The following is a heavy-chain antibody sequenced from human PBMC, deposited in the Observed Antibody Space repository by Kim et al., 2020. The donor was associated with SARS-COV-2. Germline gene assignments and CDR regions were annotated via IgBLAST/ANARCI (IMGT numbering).Heavy chain of an antibody. CDR2: IYYSGST. CDR3: ARHQGDVDSILRPLVY. D-gene: IGHD4-17*01. J-gene: IGHJ4*02. Sequence: SETLSLTCTVSGGSISSSSYYWGWIRQPPGKGLEWIGTIYYSGSTYYNPSLKSRVTISVDTSKNQFSLKLSSVTAADTAVYYCARHQGDVDSILRPLVYWSQGTLVTVSS. V-gene: IGHV4-39*01. CDR1: GGSISSSSYY.